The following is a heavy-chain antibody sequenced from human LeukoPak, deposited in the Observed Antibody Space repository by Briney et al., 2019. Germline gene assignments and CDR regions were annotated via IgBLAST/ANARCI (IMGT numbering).Heavy chain of an antibody. CDR2: IYYSGST. CDR1: GGSINSYY. D-gene: IGHD6-13*01. V-gene: IGHV4-59*08. CDR3: AVMYSSSWYWFDP. Sequence: SETLSLTCTVSGGSINSYYWNWIRQPPGKGLEWIGYIYYSGSTNYNPSLKSRVTISVDTSKKQFSLKLSSVTAADTAVYYCAVMYSSSWYWFDPWGQGTLVTVSS. J-gene: IGHJ5*02.